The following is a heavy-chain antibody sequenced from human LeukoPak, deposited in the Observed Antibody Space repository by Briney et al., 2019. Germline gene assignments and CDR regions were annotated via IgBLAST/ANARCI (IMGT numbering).Heavy chain of an antibody. D-gene: IGHD3-10*01. J-gene: IGHJ4*02. Sequence: GGSLRLSCAVSGITLSNYGMSWIRQAPGKGLEWVSAISGSGGSTYYADSVKGRFTISGDNSKNTLYLQMNSLRAEDTAVYYCAKVVFDDYYGSGAYTFDYWGQGTLVTVSS. CDR1: GITLSNYG. CDR2: ISGSGGST. CDR3: AKVVFDDYYGSGAYTFDY. V-gene: IGHV3-23*01.